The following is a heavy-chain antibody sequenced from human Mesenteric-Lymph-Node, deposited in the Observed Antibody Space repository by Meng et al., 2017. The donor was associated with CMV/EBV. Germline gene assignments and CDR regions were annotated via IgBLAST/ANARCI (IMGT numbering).Heavy chain of an antibody. J-gene: IGHJ4*02. CDR2: IYGTGIT. D-gene: IGHD2/OR15-2a*01. Sequence: VPRQEAGPGRVKPSETLSLTCIVSGVSVTSGAYHWSWIRQSPGKGLEWIGYIYGTGITIYNPSLKSRVTILLETSKNQFSLKLNSVTTADTAVYYCAKSRSSTPGIVDDWGQGTLVTVSS. V-gene: IGHV4-61*08. CDR1: GVSVTSGAYH. CDR3: AKSRSSTPGIVDD.